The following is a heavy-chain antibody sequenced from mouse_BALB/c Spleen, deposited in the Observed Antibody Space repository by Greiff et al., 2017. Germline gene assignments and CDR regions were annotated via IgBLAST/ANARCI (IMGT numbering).Heavy chain of an antibody. CDR1: GYAFSSSW. CDR2: IYPGDGDT. Sequence: VQRVESGPELVKPGASVKISCKASGYAFSSSWMNWVKQRPGQGLEWIGRIYPGDGDTNYNGKFKGKATLTADKSSSTAYMQLSSLTSVDSAVYSCARTGVKGYWYLEVWGEGTTVTVAS. V-gene: IGHV1-82*01. J-gene: IGHJ1*01. D-gene: IGHD1-3*01. CDR3: ARTGVKGYWYLEV.